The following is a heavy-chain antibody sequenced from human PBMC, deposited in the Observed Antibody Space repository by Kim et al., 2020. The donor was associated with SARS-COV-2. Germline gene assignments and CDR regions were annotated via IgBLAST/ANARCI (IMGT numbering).Heavy chain of an antibody. V-gene: IGHV3-11*06. D-gene: IGHD2-2*01. J-gene: IGHJ4*02. CDR2: ISSSSSYT. Sequence: GGSLRLSCAASGFTFSDYYMSWIRQAPGKGLEWVSYISSSSSYTNYADSVKGRFTISRDNAKNSLYLQMNSLRAEDTAVYYCARGHIVVVPAARSFDYWGQGTLVTVSS. CDR3: ARGHIVVVPAARSFDY. CDR1: GFTFSDYY.